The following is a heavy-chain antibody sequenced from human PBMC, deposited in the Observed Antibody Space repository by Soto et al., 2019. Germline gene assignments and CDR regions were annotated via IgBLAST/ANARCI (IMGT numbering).Heavy chain of an antibody. D-gene: IGHD6-19*01. CDR3: ARDPPQVSVAGTADY. CDR2: ISAYNGNT. Sequence: QVQLVQSGAEVKKPGASVKVSCKASGYTFTSYGISWVRQAPGQGLEWMGWISAYNGNTNYAQKLQGRVTMTKDTSTSTDYMGLRSLRSADTAVYYCARDPPQVSVAGTADYWGQGTLVTVSS. CDR1: GYTFTSYG. V-gene: IGHV1-18*01. J-gene: IGHJ4*02.